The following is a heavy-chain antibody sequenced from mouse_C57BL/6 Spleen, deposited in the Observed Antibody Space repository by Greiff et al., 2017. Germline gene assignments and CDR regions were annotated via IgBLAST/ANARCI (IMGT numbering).Heavy chain of an antibody. CDR2: IDPANGNT. V-gene: IGHV14-3*01. CDR1: GFNIKNTY. D-gene: IGHD2-2*01. CDR3: ARDYGYDRTADWYFDV. Sequence: VQLQQSVAELVRPGASVKLSCTASGFNIKNTYMHWVKQRPEQGLEWIGRIDPANGNTKYAPKFQGKATITADPSSNTAYLQLSSLTSEDTAIYYCARDYGYDRTADWYFDVWGTGTTVTVSS. J-gene: IGHJ1*03.